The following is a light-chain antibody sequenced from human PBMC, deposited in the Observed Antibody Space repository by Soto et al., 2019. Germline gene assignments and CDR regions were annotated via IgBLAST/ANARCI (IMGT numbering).Light chain of an antibody. CDR3: QQRHMWPIT. Sequence: EVVLTQSPVTMSLSPGERATLSCRASQSFRGLLAWYQQKPGQAPSLLIYDAYNRATGIPPRFSGSGSGTDLTLTISRLESEDFAVYDCQQRHMWPITFGQGTRLEIK. V-gene: IGKV3-11*01. CDR1: QSFRGL. CDR2: DAY. J-gene: IGKJ5*01.